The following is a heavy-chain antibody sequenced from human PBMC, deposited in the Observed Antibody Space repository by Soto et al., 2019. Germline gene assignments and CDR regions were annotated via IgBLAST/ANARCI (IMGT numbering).Heavy chain of an antibody. CDR2: MSNDGKNK. J-gene: IGHJ6*02. Sequence: QVQLVESGGGAVQPGRSLRLSCAASGFALSSHNMDWVRQAPGKGLEWVAGMSNDGKNKFYAASVKGRFAVSRDTSKDTLFLQMDSLSAEDTAVYYCGRGRDCTSGICHYKGMDVWGQGTTVTVFS. CDR3: GRGRDCTSGICHYKGMDV. V-gene: IGHV3-30*09. D-gene: IGHD2-15*01. CDR1: GFALSSHN.